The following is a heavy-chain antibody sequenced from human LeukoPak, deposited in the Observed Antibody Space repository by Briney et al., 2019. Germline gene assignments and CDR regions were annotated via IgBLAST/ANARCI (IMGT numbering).Heavy chain of an antibody. D-gene: IGHD3-22*01. CDR1: GFTFSDYY. J-gene: IGHJ4*02. CDR3: AKDQSRDYYDSSAYEAFDY. Sequence: PGGSLRLSWAASGFTFSDYYMSWIRQAPGKGLEWVSYISSSGSTIYYADSVKGRFTISRDNAKNSLYLKINSLRAEDTAIYYCAKDQSRDYYDSSAYEAFDYWGQGTLVSVSS. CDR2: ISSSGSTI. V-gene: IGHV3-11*01.